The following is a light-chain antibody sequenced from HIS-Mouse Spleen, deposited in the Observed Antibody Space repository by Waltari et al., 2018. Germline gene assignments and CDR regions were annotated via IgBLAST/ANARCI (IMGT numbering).Light chain of an antibody. V-gene: IGLV2-14*03. CDR1: SSAVGGYNY. J-gene: IGLJ3*02. CDR2: DVS. CDR3: SSYTSSSTWV. Sequence: QSALTQPASVSGSPGQSITISCPGTSSAVGGYNYLSWYQQHPGKAPKLMIYDVSNRPSVVSNRFSGSKSGNTASLTISGLQAEDEADYYCSSYTSSSTWVFGGGTKLTVL.